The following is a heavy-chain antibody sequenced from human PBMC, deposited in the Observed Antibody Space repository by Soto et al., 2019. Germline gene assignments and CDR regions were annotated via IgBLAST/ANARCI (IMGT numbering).Heavy chain of an antibody. CDR2: ISYNGGST. CDR1: GGSMNNYY. Sequence: SETLSLTCSVSGGSMNNYYWSWIRQAPGKGLQYIGYISYNGGSTYYRPSLESRMHMSLDATRNHYSLRLTSVTAADTAVYFSARAPVGLHPISDTDDWGQGKLGTVAA. J-gene: IGHJ4*02. V-gene: IGHV4-59*08. D-gene: IGHD3-16*01. CDR3: ARAPVGLHPISDTDD.